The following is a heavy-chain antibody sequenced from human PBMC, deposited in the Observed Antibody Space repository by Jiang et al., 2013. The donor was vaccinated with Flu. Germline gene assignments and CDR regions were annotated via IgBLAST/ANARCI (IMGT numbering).Heavy chain of an antibody. CDR2: ISYDGSNK. CDR3: AKEFVDY. CDR1: GFTFSSYG. J-gene: IGHJ4*02. D-gene: IGHD3-10*01. Sequence: SCAASGFTFSSYGMHWVRQAPGKGLEWVAVISYDGSNKYYADSVKGRFTISRDNSKNTLYLQMNSLRAEDTAVYYCAKEFVDYWGQGTLVTVSS. V-gene: IGHV3-30*18.